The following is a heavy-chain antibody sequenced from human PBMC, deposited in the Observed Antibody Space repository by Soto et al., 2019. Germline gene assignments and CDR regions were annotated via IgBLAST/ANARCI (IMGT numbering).Heavy chain of an antibody. CDR2: LAYDGSQK. V-gene: IGHV3-30*03. CDR3: AIVRVTDSPLDH. CDR1: GFTFRSSG. D-gene: IGHD2-21*02. Sequence: QVHLVESGGGVVQPGTSLTLTCTASGFTFRSSGMHWVRQAPGKGLEWLAFLAYDGSQKFYADSVKCRFSISRDNTKNTLYLHMSSLTAEDTAIYYCAIVRVTDSPLDHWGPGTLVTVSS. J-gene: IGHJ4*02.